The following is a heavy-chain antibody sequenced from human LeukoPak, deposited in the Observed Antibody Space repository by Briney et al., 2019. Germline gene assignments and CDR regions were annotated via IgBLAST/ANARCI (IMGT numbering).Heavy chain of an antibody. D-gene: IGHD3-22*01. V-gene: IGHV4-59*08. CDR2: IYNSGST. Sequence: SETLSLTCTVSGGSTSSSTWSWIRHPPGKGLEWIGYIYNSGSTNYTPSLKSRVAISVDTSKSPCSLKPSSVAAADTAVYYCARHSDSMSSPFDYWGQGTLVTVSS. CDR3: ARHSDSMSSPFDY. J-gene: IGHJ4*02. CDR1: GGSTSSST.